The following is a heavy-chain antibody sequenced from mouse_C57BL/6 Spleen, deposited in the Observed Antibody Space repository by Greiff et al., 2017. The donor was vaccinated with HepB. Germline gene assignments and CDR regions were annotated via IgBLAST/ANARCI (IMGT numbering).Heavy chain of an antibody. Sequence: VHVKQSGPELVKPGASVKISCKASGYSFTDYNMNWVKQSNGKSLEWIGVINPNYGTTSYNQKFKGKATLTVDQSSSTAYMQLNSLTSEDSAVYYCANYYGSSYSWFAYWGQGTLVTVSA. CDR1: GYSFTDYN. CDR3: ANYYGSSYSWFAY. J-gene: IGHJ3*01. CDR2: INPNYGTT. V-gene: IGHV1-39*01. D-gene: IGHD1-1*01.